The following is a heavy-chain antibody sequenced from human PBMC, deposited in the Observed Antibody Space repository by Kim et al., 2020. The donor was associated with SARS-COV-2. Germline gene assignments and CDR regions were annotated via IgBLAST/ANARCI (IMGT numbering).Heavy chain of an antibody. Sequence: ASVKVSCKASGYTFTSYDINWVRQATGQGLEWMGWMNPNSGNTGYAQKFQGRVTMTRNTSISTAYMELSSLRSEDTAVYYCARGPTYYDFWSGYYSYYYYYYGMDVWGQGTTVTVSS. D-gene: IGHD3-3*01. CDR1: GYTFTSYD. CDR3: ARGPTYYDFWSGYYSYYYYYYGMDV. J-gene: IGHJ6*02. V-gene: IGHV1-8*01. CDR2: MNPNSGNT.